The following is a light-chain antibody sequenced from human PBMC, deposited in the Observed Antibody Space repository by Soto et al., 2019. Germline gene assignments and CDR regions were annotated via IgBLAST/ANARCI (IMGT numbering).Light chain of an antibody. V-gene: IGLV2-14*01. Sequence: QSVLTQPASVSGSPGQSITISCTGTSGGIGSYNRVSWYQQHPGKAPKLIIYEVTDRPSGVSNRFSGSKSGNTASLTISGLQAEDEAEYYRSSYTNINTRACVFGTGTKVTVL. CDR1: SGGIGSYNR. CDR2: EVT. J-gene: IGLJ1*01. CDR3: SSYTNINTRACV.